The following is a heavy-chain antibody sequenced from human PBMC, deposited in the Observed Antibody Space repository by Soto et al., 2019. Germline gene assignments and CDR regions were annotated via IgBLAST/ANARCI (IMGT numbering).Heavy chain of an antibody. CDR2: MSPNSGNT. J-gene: IGHJ4*02. CDR1: GYTFTSYD. D-gene: IGHD3-22*01. Sequence: QVQLVQSGAEVKKPGASVKVSCKASGYTFTSYDINWVRQATGQGLEWMGWMSPNSGNTGYAQKFQGRLTMTRNTSISTAYMELSSLRSEDTAVYYCARDYYDSSGYSFDYWGQGTVVTVSS. CDR3: ARDYYDSSGYSFDY. V-gene: IGHV1-8*01.